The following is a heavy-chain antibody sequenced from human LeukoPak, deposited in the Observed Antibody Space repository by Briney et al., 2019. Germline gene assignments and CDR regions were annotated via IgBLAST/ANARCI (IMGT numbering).Heavy chain of an antibody. Sequence: PGGSLRLSCAASGVTFSSNWMHWVRQAPGKGLVWVSRINSDGSRTSYADSVMGRFTISRDNAKNTLYLQMNSLRAEDTAVYYCASTRLLWFGEKSYYFDYWGQGTLVTVSS. D-gene: IGHD3-10*01. V-gene: IGHV3-74*01. CDR3: ASTRLLWFGEKSYYFDY. CDR1: GVTFSSNW. CDR2: INSDGSRT. J-gene: IGHJ4*02.